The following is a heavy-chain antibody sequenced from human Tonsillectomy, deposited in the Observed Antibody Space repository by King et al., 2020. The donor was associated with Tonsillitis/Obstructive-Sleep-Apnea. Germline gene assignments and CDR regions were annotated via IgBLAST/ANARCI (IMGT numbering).Heavy chain of an antibody. CDR2: ISYDGSNK. J-gene: IGHJ4*02. Sequence: VQLVESGGGVVQPGRSLRLSCAASGFTFNNYAMHWVRQAPGKGLEWVAVISYDGSNKDYADSVKGRFTISRDNSKNTLYLQMNSLRAEDMAVYYCARGGGDIVVVELDYWGQGTRVTVSS. CDR3: ARGGGDIVVVELDY. CDR1: GFTFNNYA. V-gene: IGHV3-30*04. D-gene: IGHD2-15*01.